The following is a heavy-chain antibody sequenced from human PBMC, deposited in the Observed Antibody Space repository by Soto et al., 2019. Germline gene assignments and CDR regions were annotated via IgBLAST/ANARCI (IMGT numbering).Heavy chain of an antibody. CDR1: GFTFSSYS. J-gene: IGHJ6*02. D-gene: IGHD6-19*01. CDR3: ARDIAIAVAESGYYYYYGMDV. CDR2: ISSSSSYI. V-gene: IGHV3-21*01. Sequence: SLSCAASGFTFSSYSMNWVRQAPGKGLEWVSSISSSSSYIYYADSVKGRFTISRDNAKNSLYLQMNSLRAEDTAVYYCARDIAIAVAESGYYYYYGMDVWGQGNMVTVS.